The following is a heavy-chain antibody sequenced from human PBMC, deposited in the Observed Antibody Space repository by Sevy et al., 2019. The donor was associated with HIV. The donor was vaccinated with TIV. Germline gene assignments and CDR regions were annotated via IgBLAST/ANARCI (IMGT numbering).Heavy chain of an antibody. CDR1: GFTFDDYA. Sequence: GGSLRLSCAASGFTFDDYAMHWVRQAPGKSQEWVSGISWNGGNIGYVDSVKGRFTISRDNAKQSLYLQMNSLRAEDTAFYYWVKDTRKWGVGGYCNNDVCSAPMDVWGKGTTVTVSS. CDR3: VKDTRKWGVGGYCNNDVCSAPMDV. V-gene: IGHV3-9*01. CDR2: ISWNGGNI. D-gene: IGHD2-8*01. J-gene: IGHJ6*03.